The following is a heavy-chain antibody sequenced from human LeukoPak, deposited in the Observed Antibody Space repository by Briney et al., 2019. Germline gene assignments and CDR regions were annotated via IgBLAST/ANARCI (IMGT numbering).Heavy chain of an antibody. CDR2: TYYRSKWYN. CDR1: GDSVYSNSAA. D-gene: IGHD6-19*01. J-gene: IGHJ4*02. CDR3: ARDWLGFYFDY. Sequence: SQTLSLTCAISGDSVYSNSAAWVWIRQSPSRGLERLGRTYYRSKWYNDYALSVKSRITINPDTSKNQFSLHLNSVTPEDTAVYYCARDWLGFYFDYWGQGALVAVSS. V-gene: IGHV6-1*01.